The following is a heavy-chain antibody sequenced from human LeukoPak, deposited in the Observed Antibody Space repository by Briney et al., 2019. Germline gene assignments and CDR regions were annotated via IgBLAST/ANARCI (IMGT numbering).Heavy chain of an antibody. CDR2: ISGSGGTT. Sequence: GGSLRLSCAASGFTFSGYAMSWVRQAPGKGLEWVSTISGSGGTTYYAGSVKGRFTISRDNSKNTLYLQMNSLRAEDTAVYYCAKSQSGWSDSFDYWGQGTLVTVSS. V-gene: IGHV3-23*01. CDR1: GFTFSGYA. D-gene: IGHD6-19*01. CDR3: AKSQSGWSDSFDY. J-gene: IGHJ4*02.